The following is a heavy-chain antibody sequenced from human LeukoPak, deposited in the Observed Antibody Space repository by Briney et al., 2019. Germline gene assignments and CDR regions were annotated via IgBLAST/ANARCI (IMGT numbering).Heavy chain of an antibody. J-gene: IGHJ4*02. CDR3: ARDLSSSRYDY. CDR1: GYTFTSYY. D-gene: IGHD6-6*01. CDR2: INPSAGTT. Sequence: GASVKVSYKASGYTFTSYYMHWVRQAPGQGLEWMGIINPSAGTTTYAQKLQGRVTMTTDTSTSTAYMELRSLRSDDTAVYYCARDLSSSRYDYWGQGTLVTVSS. V-gene: IGHV1-46*01.